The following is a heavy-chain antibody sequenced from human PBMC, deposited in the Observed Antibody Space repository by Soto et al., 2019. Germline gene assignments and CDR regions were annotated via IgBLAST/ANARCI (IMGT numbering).Heavy chain of an antibody. V-gene: IGHV4-34*01. CDR3: ARDRRSSWLDY. J-gene: IGHJ4*02. D-gene: IGHD6-13*01. Sequence: LSLTCAVYGGSFSGYYWSWIRQPPGKGLEWIGEINHSGSTNYNPSLKSRVTISVDTSKNQFSLKLSSVTAADTAVYYCARDRRSSWLDYWGQGTLVTVSS. CDR2: INHSGST. CDR1: GGSFSGYY.